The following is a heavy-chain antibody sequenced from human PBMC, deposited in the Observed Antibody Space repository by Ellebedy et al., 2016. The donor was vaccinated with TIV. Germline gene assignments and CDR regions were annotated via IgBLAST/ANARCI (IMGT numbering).Heavy chain of an antibody. CDR2: INHSGST. V-gene: IGHV4-34*01. J-gene: IGHJ3*02. Sequence: SETLSLTCAAYGGSFSGYYWSWIRQPPGKGLEWIGEINHSGSTNYNPSLKSRVTISVDTSKNQFSLKLSSVTAADTAVYYCARAPCFSTGCYKRGAFDIWGQGTMVTVSS. CDR3: ARAPCFSTGCYKRGAFDI. CDR1: GGSFSGYY. D-gene: IGHD2-2*02.